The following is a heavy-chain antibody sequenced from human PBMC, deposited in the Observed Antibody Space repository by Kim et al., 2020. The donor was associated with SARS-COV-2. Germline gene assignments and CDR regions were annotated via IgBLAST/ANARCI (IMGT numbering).Heavy chain of an antibody. CDR3: ARDEGYYDSSGYYYGSNY. V-gene: IGHV3-11*06. D-gene: IGHD3-22*01. J-gene: IGHJ4*02. Sequence: KGRFTISRDNAKNSLYLQMNSLRAEDTAVYYCARDEGYYDSSGYYYGSNYWGQGTLVTVSS.